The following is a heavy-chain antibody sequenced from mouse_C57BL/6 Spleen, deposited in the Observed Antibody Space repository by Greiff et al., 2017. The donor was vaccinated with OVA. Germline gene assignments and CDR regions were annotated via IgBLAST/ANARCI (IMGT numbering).Heavy chain of an antibody. D-gene: IGHD1-1*01. CDR2: IDPSDSET. CDR1: GYTFTSYW. J-gene: IGHJ2*01. Sequence: QVQLKQPGAELVRPGSSVKLSCKASGYTFTSYWMHWVKQRPIQGLEWIGNIDPSDSETHYNQKFKDKATLTVDKSSSTAYMQLSSLTSEDSAVYYCARSYGSTGYYFDYWGQGTTLTVSS. CDR3: ARSYGSTGYYFDY. V-gene: IGHV1-52*01.